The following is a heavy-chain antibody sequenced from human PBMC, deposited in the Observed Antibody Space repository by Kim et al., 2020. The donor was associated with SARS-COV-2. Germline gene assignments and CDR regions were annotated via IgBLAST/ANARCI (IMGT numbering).Heavy chain of an antibody. D-gene: IGHD3-10*01. Sequence: GGSLRLSCAASGFTVSSNYMSWVRQAPGKGLEWVSVIYSAGSTYYADSVKGRFTISRDNSKNTLYLQMNSLGAEDTAVYYCARDTGRGGYYYGSGSSDGMDAWGQGTTVTVSS. V-gene: IGHV3-66*02. CDR3: ARDTGRGGYYYGSGSSDGMDA. J-gene: IGHJ6*02. CDR1: GFTVSSNY. CDR2: IYSAGST.